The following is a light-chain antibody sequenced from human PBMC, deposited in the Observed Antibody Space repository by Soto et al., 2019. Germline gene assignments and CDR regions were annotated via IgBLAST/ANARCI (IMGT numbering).Light chain of an antibody. CDR1: QSVSSY. V-gene: IGKV3-11*01. CDR2: DAS. J-gene: IGKJ3*01. Sequence: EIVLTKSPATLSFSPGERATLSCRARQSVSSYLAWYQQKPGQAPRLLIYDASNRATGIPARFSGSGSGTDFTLTTSSLEPEDFAVYYCQQRSNWPPGITFGPGTKVDIK. CDR3: QQRSNWPPGIT.